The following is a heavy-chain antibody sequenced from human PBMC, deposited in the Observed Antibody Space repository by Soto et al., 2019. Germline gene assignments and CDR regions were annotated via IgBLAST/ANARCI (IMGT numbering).Heavy chain of an antibody. CDR1: GGSISSGGYY. CDR2: IYYSGST. CDR3: ARSGGYDKNPLDY. D-gene: IGHD5-12*01. Sequence: LSLTCTVSGGSISSGGYYWSWIRQHPGKGLEWIGYIYYSGSTYYNPSLKSRVTISVDTSKNQFSLKLSSVTAADTAVYYCARSGGYDKNPLDYWGQGTLVTVSS. J-gene: IGHJ4*02. V-gene: IGHV4-31*03.